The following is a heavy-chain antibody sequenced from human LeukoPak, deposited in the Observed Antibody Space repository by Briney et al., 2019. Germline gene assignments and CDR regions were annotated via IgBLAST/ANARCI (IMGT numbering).Heavy chain of an antibody. Sequence: SSETLSLTCTVSGYSITSGYYWGWIRQPPGRGLEWIGGIYHSGNTYYNPSLKSRVTISLDTSKNQFSLMLTSVTAADTAVYYCMRDVSYMDVWGKGTTVTVSS. V-gene: IGHV4-38-2*02. J-gene: IGHJ6*03. CDR2: IYHSGNT. CDR3: MRDVSYMDV. CDR1: GYSITSGYY.